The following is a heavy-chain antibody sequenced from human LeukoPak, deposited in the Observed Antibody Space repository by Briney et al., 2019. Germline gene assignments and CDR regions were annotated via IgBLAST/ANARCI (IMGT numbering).Heavy chain of an antibody. J-gene: IGHJ4*02. V-gene: IGHV3-30*18. Sequence: PGGSLRLSCAASGFTFSSYGMHWVRQAPGKGLEWVAVISYDGSYKNYADSVKGRFTISRDNSKNTLDLQMNILTVEDTAVYYCAKLESFDYWGQGTLVTVSS. CDR2: ISYDGSYK. CDR3: AKLESFDY. CDR1: GFTFSSYG.